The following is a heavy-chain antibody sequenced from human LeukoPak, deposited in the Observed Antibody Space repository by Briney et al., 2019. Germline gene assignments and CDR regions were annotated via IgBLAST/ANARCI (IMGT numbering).Heavy chain of an antibody. V-gene: IGHV1-2*06. CDR2: INPNSGGT. J-gene: IGHJ6*03. CDR1: GYTFTGYY. Sequence: ASVKVSCKASGYTFTGYYMHWVRQAPGQGLEWMGRINPNSGGTNYAQKFQGRVTMTRDTSISTAYMELSRLRSDDTAVYYCARLMRTAAGRGYYYYMDVWGKGTTVTVSS. D-gene: IGHD6-13*01. CDR3: ARLMRTAAGRGYYYYMDV.